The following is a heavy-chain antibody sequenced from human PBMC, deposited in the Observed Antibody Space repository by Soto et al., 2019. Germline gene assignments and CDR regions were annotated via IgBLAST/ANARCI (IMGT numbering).Heavy chain of an antibody. CDR1: GFTFISSW. V-gene: IGHV5-51*01. CDR3: ARHGGYIGLDNWFDS. D-gene: IGHD2-15*01. CDR2: IYPGDSDT. Sequence: PGESLKISCETSGFTFISSWIGWVRQMPGKGLELMGVIYPGDSDTRYDPSFQGHVAISADKSTSTAYLQWSALTASDTAIYYCARHGGYIGLDNWFDSWGQGTKVTVSS. J-gene: IGHJ5*01.